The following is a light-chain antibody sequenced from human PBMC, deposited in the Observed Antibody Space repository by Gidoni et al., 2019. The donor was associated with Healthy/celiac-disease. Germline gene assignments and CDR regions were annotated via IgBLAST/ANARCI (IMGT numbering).Light chain of an antibody. CDR2: DAS. J-gene: IGKJ1*01. V-gene: IGKV1-33*01. CDR1: QDISNY. Sequence: DIQMTQSPSSLSASVGDRVTITVQASQDISNYLNWYQQKPGKAPKLLIYDASNLETGVPSRFSGSGSGTDFTFTISSLQPEDIATYYCQQYDNLPRTFGQGTKVEIK. CDR3: QQYDNLPRT.